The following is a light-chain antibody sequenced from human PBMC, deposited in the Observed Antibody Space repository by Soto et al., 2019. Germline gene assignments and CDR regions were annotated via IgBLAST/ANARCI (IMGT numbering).Light chain of an antibody. CDR3: QKYNTAPQT. V-gene: IGKV1-27*01. Sequence: DIQMTQSPSSLSASVGDRVTITCRASQGIIDYLAWYQQKPGKVPKLLIYAASTLQSGVPSRFSGSGSWTDFTLTISSLQPEDVATYYCQKYNTAPQTFGPGTRVEIK. CDR1: QGIIDY. J-gene: IGKJ1*01. CDR2: AAS.